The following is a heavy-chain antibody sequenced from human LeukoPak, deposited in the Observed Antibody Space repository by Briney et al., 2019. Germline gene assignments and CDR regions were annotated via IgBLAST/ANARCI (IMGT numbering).Heavy chain of an antibody. CDR3: ARDIVVVVPYGMDV. CDR2: MNPNSGNT. D-gene: IGHD2-15*01. J-gene: IGHJ6*02. CDR1: GYTFTSYD. V-gene: IGHV1-8*01. Sequence: ASVKVSCKASGYTFTSYDINWVRQATGQGLEWMGWMNPNSGNTSYAQKFQGRVTMTRNTSISTAYMELSSLRSEDTAVYYCARDIVVVVPYGMDVWGQGTTVTVSS.